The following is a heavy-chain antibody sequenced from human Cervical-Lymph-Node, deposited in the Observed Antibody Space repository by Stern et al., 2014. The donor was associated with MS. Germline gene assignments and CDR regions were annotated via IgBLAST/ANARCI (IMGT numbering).Heavy chain of an antibody. V-gene: IGHV3-30*18. Sequence: QVQLVQSGGGVVQPGRSLRLTCTVSGFTFSSYGMHWVRQAPGKGLEWVSVISYDGSDTYYAESVKGRFTISRDNSKNTLYLEMRSLRPEDTAVYYCVKRGITEVRGVRIGDYWGPGTLVIVSS. CDR1: GFTFSSYG. D-gene: IGHD3-10*01. CDR3: VKRGITEVRGVRIGDY. J-gene: IGHJ4*02. CDR2: ISYDGSDT.